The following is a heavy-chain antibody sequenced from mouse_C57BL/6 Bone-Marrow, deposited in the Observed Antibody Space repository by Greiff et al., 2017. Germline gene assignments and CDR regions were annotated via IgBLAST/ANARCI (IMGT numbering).Heavy chain of an antibody. V-gene: IGHV1-82*01. CDR3: ARAGWLLFDY. CDR1: GYAFSSSW. D-gene: IGHD2-3*01. Sequence: VQLQQSGPELVKPGASVKISCKASGYAFSSSWMNWVKQRPGKGLEWIGRIYPGDGGTNYNGKFKGKATLTADNSSSTAYMQLSSLTSEDAAVYFCARAGWLLFDYWGQGTTLTVSS. J-gene: IGHJ2*01. CDR2: IYPGDGGT.